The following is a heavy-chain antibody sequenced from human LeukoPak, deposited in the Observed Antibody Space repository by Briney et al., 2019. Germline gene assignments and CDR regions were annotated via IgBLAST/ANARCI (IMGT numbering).Heavy chain of an antibody. Sequence: GGSLRLSCAASGFTFDDYGMSWVRQAPGKGLEWVSGINWNGGSTGYADSVKGRFTISRDNAKNSLYLQMNSLRAEDTALYHCAREVKLWFGDGLNWFDPWGQGTLVTVSS. CDR1: GFTFDDYG. V-gene: IGHV3-20*01. D-gene: IGHD3-10*01. CDR3: AREVKLWFGDGLNWFDP. J-gene: IGHJ5*02. CDR2: INWNGGST.